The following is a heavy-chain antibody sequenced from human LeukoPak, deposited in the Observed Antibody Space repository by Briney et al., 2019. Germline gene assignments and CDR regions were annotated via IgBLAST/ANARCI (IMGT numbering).Heavy chain of an antibody. CDR1: GGSISSYY. CDR3: ARGTTAMSY. V-gene: IGHV4-59*01. J-gene: IGHJ4*02. Sequence: PSETLSLTCTVSGGSISSYYWSWIWQPPGKGLEWIGYIYSSGSTNYNPSLKTRVTISVDTSKNQFSLKLSSVTAADTAVYYCARGTTAMSYWGQGTLVTVSS. CDR2: IYSSGST. D-gene: IGHD5-18*01.